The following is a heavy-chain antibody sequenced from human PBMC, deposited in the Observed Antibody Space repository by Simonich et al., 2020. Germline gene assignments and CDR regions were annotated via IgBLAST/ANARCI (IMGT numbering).Heavy chain of an antibody. V-gene: IGHV1-18*01. CDR3: ARDQGGRAAAATDY. CDR2: DSDYNSNK. D-gene: IGHD6-13*01. J-gene: IGHJ4*02. Sequence: QVQLVQSGAEVKKPGASVKVSCKASGYTFTSYGISWVRQAPGKGLEWMGWDSDYNSNKNYAQKLQGRVTMTTDTSTSTAYMELRSLRSDDTAVYYCARDQGGRAAAATDYWGQGTLVTVSS. CDR1: GYTFTSYG.